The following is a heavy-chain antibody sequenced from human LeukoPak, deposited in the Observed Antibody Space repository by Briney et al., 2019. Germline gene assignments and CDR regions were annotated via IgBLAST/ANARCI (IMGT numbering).Heavy chain of an antibody. CDR1: GFTFSSYA. J-gene: IGHJ6*02. Sequence: QPGGSLRLSCAASGFTFSSYAMSWVRQAPGKGLEWVSAISGSGGSTYYADSVKGRFTISRDNSKNTLHLQMNSLRAEDTAVYYCAKDGSRGYYSNGMDVWGQGTTVTVSS. V-gene: IGHV3-23*01. CDR2: ISGSGGST. D-gene: IGHD3-10*01. CDR3: AKDGSRGYYSNGMDV.